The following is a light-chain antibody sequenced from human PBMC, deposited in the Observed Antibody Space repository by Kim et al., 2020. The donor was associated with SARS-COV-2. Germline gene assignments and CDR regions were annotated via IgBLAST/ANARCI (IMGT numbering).Light chain of an antibody. CDR1: QTINSW. CDR2: TAS. CDR3: QHYNGYPLT. J-gene: IGKJ4*01. V-gene: IGKV1-5*03. Sequence: DIQMTQSPSTLSASVGDRVTMTCRACQTINSWLAWYQQKPGKAPKLLIYTASTLQNGVPSRFSGSKSGTEFTLTISSLQPDDFATYYCQHYNGYPLTFGGGTKLEI.